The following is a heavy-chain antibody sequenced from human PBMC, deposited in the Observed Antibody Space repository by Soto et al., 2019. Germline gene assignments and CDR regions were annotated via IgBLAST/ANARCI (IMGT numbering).Heavy chain of an antibody. V-gene: IGHV1-69*13. CDR1: GGTFSSYA. J-gene: IGHJ5*02. CDR3: ARDRGPSSGYYPYLLDP. D-gene: IGHD3-22*01. CDR2: IIPIFGTA. Sequence: GASVKVSCKASGGTFSSYAINWVRQALGQGLEWMGGIIPIFGTANHAQRFQGRVTITADESTSTAYMELSSLRSEDTAVYYCARDRGPSSGYYPYLLDPWGQGTLVTVSS.